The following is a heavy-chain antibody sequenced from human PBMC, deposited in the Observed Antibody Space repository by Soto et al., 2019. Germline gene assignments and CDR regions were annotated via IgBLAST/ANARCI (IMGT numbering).Heavy chain of an antibody. CDR1: GFTFSSYS. D-gene: IGHD1-26*01. CDR2: ISSSSSYI. J-gene: IGHJ3*01. CDR3: ARDAVGGNPPWWGGIDV. Sequence: GGSLRLSCAASGFTFSSYSMNWVRQAPGKGLEWVSSISSSSSYIYYADSVKGRFTISRDNAKNSLYLQMNSLRAEDTAVYYAARDAVGGNPPWWGGIDVWGQGTMVTVSS. V-gene: IGHV3-21*01.